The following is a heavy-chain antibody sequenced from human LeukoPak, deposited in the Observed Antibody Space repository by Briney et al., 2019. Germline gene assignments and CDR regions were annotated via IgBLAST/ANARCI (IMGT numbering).Heavy chain of an antibody. J-gene: IGHJ4*02. V-gene: IGHV3-15*01. Sequence: GGSLRLSCAASGVTFSNAWMSWVRQAPGKGLEWVGRIKSKTDDETTDYAAPVKGRFTISRDDSENTLYLQMNSLKTEDTAVYYCTTDVGYFDFRGQGTLVTVSS. CDR2: IKSKTDDETT. D-gene: IGHD1-26*01. CDR1: GVTFSNAW. CDR3: TTDVGYFDF.